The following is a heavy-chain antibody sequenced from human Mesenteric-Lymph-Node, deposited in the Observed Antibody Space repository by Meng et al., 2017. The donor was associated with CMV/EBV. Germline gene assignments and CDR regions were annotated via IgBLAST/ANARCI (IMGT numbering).Heavy chain of an antibody. V-gene: IGHV3-33*01. Sequence: GESLKISCAASGFTFSSYGMHWVRQAPGKGLEWVAVIWYDGSNKYYADSVKGRFTISRDNSKNTLYLQMNSLRAEDTAVYYCAREAPYYDFWSGYYTGSIDYWGQGTLVTVSS. J-gene: IGHJ4*02. D-gene: IGHD3-3*01. CDR1: GFTFSSYG. CDR3: AREAPYYDFWSGYYTGSIDY. CDR2: IWYDGSNK.